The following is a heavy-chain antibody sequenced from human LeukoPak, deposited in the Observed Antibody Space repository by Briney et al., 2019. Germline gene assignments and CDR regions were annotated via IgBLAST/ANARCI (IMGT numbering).Heavy chain of an antibody. CDR1: GFTFSDYY. CDR2: ISSSSSTI. CDR3: ARDGGSSGWAYYMDV. D-gene: IGHD6-19*01. J-gene: IGHJ6*03. Sequence: GGSLRLSCAASGFTFSDYYMSWVRQAPGKGLEWVSYISSSSSTIYYADSVKGRFTISRDNAKNSLYLQMNSLRAEDTAVYYCARDGGSSGWAYYMDVWGKGTTVTVSS. V-gene: IGHV3-11*04.